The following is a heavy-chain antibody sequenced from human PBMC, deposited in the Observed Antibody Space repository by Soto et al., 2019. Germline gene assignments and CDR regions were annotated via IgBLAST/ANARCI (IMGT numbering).Heavy chain of an antibody. Sequence: QAQLVQSESEVRKPGASVRVSCKASGYRFTTYGISWVRQAPGQGLEWMGWISDYNGNTNYEKKFQGRVTMTTDTTTXTXXXEXXSLRSDEKAVYYCAREGYYSGSESYSPPPYYGMDVWGQGTPVTVS. D-gene: IGHD3-10*01. CDR2: ISDYNGNT. CDR1: GYRFTTYG. CDR3: AREGYYSGSESYSPPPYYGMDV. J-gene: IGHJ6*02. V-gene: IGHV1-18*01.